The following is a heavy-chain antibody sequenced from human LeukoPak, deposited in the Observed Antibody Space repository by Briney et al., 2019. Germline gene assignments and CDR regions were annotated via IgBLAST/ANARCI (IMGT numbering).Heavy chain of an antibody. Sequence: SETLSLTCAVYGGSFSGYYWSWIRQPPGKGLEWIGEINHSGSTNYNPSLKSRVTISVDTSKNQFSLKLSSVTAADTAVYYCASTTVLKMGRFDYWGQGTLVTVSS. CDR3: ASTTVLKMGRFDY. CDR2: INHSGST. V-gene: IGHV4-34*01. CDR1: GGSFSGYY. D-gene: IGHD4-23*01. J-gene: IGHJ4*02.